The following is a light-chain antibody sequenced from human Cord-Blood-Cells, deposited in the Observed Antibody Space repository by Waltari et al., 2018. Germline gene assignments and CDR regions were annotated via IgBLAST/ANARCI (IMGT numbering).Light chain of an antibody. CDR1: QSISSY. CDR2: AAS. J-gene: IGKJ4*01. Sequence: DIQMTQSPYSLSASVGGRVTITGRASQSISSYLNWYQQKPGQAPKLLIYAASSLQSRLQSRVSVSGSETYFTLTITSMQPEVLPTYDCHQSDSTPLTFGGGTKVEIK. CDR3: HQSDSTPLT. V-gene: IGKV1-39*01.